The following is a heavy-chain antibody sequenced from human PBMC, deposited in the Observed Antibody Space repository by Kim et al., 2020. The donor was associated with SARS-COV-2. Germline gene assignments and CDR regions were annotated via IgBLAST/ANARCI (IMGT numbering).Heavy chain of an antibody. V-gene: IGHV3-23*01. D-gene: IGHD3-16*01. J-gene: IGHJ6*02. CDR2: GVDK. CDR3: ARDLGGADV. Sequence: GVDKDYADSVKGRCSISRDNANNTVFLQMNSLRGDDTAVYYCARDLGGADVWGQGTTVIVS.